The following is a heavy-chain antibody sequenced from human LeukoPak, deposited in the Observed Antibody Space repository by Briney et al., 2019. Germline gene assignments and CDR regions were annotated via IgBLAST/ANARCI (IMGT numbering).Heavy chain of an antibody. D-gene: IGHD1-1*01. Sequence: GGSLRLSCAASGFTFSSYAMHWVRQAPGKGLEWVAVISYDGSNKYYADSVKGRFTISRDNAKNSLYLQMNSLRAEDTAVYYCARAPGGTDVWGQGTTVTVSS. CDR1: GFTFSSYA. V-gene: IGHV3-30-3*01. J-gene: IGHJ6*02. CDR3: ARAPGGTDV. CDR2: ISYDGSNK.